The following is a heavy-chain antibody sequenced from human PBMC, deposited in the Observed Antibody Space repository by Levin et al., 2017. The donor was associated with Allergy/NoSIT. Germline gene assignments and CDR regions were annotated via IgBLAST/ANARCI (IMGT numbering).Heavy chain of an antibody. CDR1: GFTFSGSA. V-gene: IGHV3-73*01. CDR3: TRSGLY. CDR2: IRSKANSYAT. J-gene: IGHJ4*02. Sequence: KVSCAASGFTFSGSAMHWVRQASGKGLEWVGRIRSKANSYATAYAASVKGRFTISRDDSKNTAYLQMNSLKTEDTAVYYCTRSGLYWGQGTLVTVSS. D-gene: IGHD3-3*01.